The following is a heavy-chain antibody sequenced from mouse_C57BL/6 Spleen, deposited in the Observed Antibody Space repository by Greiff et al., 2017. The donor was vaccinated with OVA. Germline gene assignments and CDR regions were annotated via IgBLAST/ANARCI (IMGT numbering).Heavy chain of an antibody. Sequence: QVQLQQSGPELVKPGASVKISCKASGYAFSSSWMNWVKQRPGKGLEWIGRIYPGDGDTNYNGKFKGKATLTEDKASSTAYMQLSSLTSEDSAVYFCARSGDSWFAYWGQGTLVTVSA. CDR3: ARSGDSWFAY. J-gene: IGHJ3*01. D-gene: IGHD3-3*01. CDR1: GYAFSSSW. CDR2: IYPGDGDT. V-gene: IGHV1-82*01.